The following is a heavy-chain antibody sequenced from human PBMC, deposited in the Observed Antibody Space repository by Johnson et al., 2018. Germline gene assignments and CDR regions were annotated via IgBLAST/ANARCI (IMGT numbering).Heavy chain of an antibody. CDR3: ARDSRDYYYDYYYYYMDV. CDR2: ISYDGSNK. CDR1: GFTFSSYG. J-gene: IGHJ6*03. D-gene: IGHD3-22*01. V-gene: IGHV3-30*03. Sequence: VQLVESWGGVVQPGRSLRLSCAASGFTFSSYGMHWVRQAPGKGLEWVAVISYDGSNKYYADSVKGRFTISRDNSKNTLYMQMNSLRAEDTALDYCARDSRDYYYDYYYYYMDVWGKGTTGTVSS.